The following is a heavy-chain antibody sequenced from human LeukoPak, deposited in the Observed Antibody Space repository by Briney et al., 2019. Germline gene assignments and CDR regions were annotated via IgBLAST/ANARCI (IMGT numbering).Heavy chain of an antibody. Sequence: GGSLRLSCTASGFTFGDYAMSWFRQAPGKGLEWVGFIRSKAYGGTTEYAASVKGRFTISRDDSKSIAYLQMNSLKTEDTAVYYCTRAAVWNYYYYYYMGVWGKGTTVTVSS. J-gene: IGHJ6*03. V-gene: IGHV3-49*03. D-gene: IGHD2-21*01. CDR3: TRAAVWNYYYYYYMGV. CDR2: IRSKAYGGTT. CDR1: GFTFGDYA.